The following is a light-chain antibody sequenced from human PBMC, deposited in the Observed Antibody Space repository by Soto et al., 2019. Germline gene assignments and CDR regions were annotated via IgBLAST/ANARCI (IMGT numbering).Light chain of an antibody. V-gene: IGKV3-20*01. CDR1: QSVSSSY. CDR2: GAS. CDR3: QQLRT. Sequence: EIVLTQSPGTLSLSPGERATLSCRASQSVSSSYLAWYQQKPGQAPRLLIYGASSRATGIPDRSSGSGSGTDFTLTISRLEPEDFAVYYCQQLRTFGQGTKVEIK. J-gene: IGKJ1*01.